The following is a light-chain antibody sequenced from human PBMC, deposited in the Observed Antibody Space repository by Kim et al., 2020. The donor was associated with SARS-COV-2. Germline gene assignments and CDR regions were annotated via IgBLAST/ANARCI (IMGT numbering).Light chain of an antibody. CDR3: SSYTRSSTNYV. J-gene: IGLJ1*01. CDR2: AVS. Sequence: SITTTAHETSSDVGSHNDVSWYQQHPGKAPKLMIYAVSNRPSGVSNRFSGSKSGNTASLTISGLQAEDEADYYCSSYTRSSTNYVFGTGTKVTVL. CDR1: SSDVGSHND. V-gene: IGLV2-14*03.